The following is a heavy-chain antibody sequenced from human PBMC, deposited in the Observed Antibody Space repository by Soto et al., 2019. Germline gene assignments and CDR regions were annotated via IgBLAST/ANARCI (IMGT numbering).Heavy chain of an antibody. D-gene: IGHD1-1*01. Sequence: QVHLVQSGAEVKKPGASVKVSCKGSGYAFTTYGTTWVRQAPGKGLEWMGWISAHNGNTNYAQKLQGRVTVTRDTSTSTAYMELRSLRSDDTAVYYCARWRYGDYWGQGALVTVSS. V-gene: IGHV1-18*01. CDR2: ISAHNGNT. CDR1: GYAFTTYG. CDR3: ARWRYGDY. J-gene: IGHJ4*02.